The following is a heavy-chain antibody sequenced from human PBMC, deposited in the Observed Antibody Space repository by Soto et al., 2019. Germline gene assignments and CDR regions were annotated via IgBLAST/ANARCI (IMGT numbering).Heavy chain of an antibody. CDR2: ISGYNGNK. CDR3: ARHNRIPPAVVPYYYYGMDV. D-gene: IGHD2-2*01. Sequence: ASVKVSCKASGYTFTSYGISWVRQAPGQGLEWMGWISGYNGNKKYAQKLQGRVTMTTDTSTSTAYMELRSLRSDDTAVYYCARHNRIPPAVVPYYYYGMDVWGQGTTVTVSS. V-gene: IGHV1-18*01. CDR1: GYTFTSYG. J-gene: IGHJ6*02.